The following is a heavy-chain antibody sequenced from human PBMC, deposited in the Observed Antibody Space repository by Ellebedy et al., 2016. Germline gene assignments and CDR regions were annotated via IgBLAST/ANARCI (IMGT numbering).Heavy chain of an antibody. D-gene: IGHD5-12*01. CDR2: INSDGSTT. Sequence: GESLKISXAASGFTFSSYWMYWVRQAPEKGLVWVSRINSDGSTTTYADSVKGRFTISRDNAKNTLYLQMNSLRADDTALYYCVRGYSLSVGGYWGQGTLVTVSS. J-gene: IGHJ4*02. CDR3: VRGYSLSVGGY. V-gene: IGHV3-74*01. CDR1: GFTFSSYW.